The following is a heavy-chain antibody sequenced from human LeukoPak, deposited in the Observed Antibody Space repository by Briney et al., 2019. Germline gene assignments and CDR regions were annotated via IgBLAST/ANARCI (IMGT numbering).Heavy chain of an antibody. Sequence: ASVKVSCEAYGYTFTSYDINWVRQATGQGLEWMGWMNPNSGNTGYAQKFQGRVTMTRNTSISTAYMELSSLRSEDTAVYYCARVGGVGATVENFDHWGQGTLVTVSS. D-gene: IGHD1-26*01. CDR2: MNPNSGNT. V-gene: IGHV1-8*01. CDR1: GYTFTSYD. CDR3: ARVGGVGATVENFDH. J-gene: IGHJ4*02.